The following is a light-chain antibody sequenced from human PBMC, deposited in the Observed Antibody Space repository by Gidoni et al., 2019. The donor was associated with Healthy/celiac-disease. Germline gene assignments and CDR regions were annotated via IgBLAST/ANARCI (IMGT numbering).Light chain of an antibody. CDR2: AAS. CDR1: QGISSY. CDR3: QQYNSFPWT. V-gene: IGKV1D-8*01. J-gene: IGKJ1*01. Sequence: VIWMTQSTSLLSASTGDRVTIRCLMSQGISSYLAWYQQKPGKAPELLIYAASTLQSGVPSMFGGSGAGTDFTLTISCLHYEDLTTYYCQQYNSFPWTFGQGTRVEIK.